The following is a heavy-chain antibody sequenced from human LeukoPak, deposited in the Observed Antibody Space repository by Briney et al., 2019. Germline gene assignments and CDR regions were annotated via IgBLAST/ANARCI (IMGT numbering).Heavy chain of an antibody. J-gene: IGHJ4*02. V-gene: IGHV4-59*01. Sequence: SETLSLTCTVSGGSTSSYYWSWIRQPPGKGLEWIGYIYYSGSTNYNPSLKSRVTISVDTSKNQFSLKLSSVTAADTAVYYCARAKGDYDWVDYWGQGTLVTVSS. CDR3: ARAKGDYDWVDY. CDR2: IYYSGST. D-gene: IGHD4-17*01. CDR1: GGSTSSYY.